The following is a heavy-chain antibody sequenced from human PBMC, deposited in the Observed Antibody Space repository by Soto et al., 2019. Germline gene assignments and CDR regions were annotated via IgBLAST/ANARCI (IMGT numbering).Heavy chain of an antibody. D-gene: IGHD1-26*01. J-gene: IGHJ6*02. Sequence: GESLKISCKGSGYSFTSYWISWVRQMPGKGLEWMGRIDPSDSYTNYSPSFQGHVTISADKSISTAYLQWSSLKASDTAMYYCASSGRPMGYYYYGMDVWGQGTTVTVSS. CDR3: ASSGRPMGYYYYGMDV. CDR2: IDPSDSYT. V-gene: IGHV5-10-1*01. CDR1: GYSFTSYW.